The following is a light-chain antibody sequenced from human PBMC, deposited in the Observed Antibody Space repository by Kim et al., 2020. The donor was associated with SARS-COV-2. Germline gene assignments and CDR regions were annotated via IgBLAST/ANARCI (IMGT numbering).Light chain of an antibody. V-gene: IGLV2-8*01. J-gene: IGLJ2*01. CDR3: SSYAGSNNLV. CDR2: EVS. Sequence: GKSVPISCTGTRSDVGGYNYVSWYQQHPGKAPKRMIYEVSKRPSGVPDRFSGSKSGNTASLTVSGLQAEDEADYYCSSYAGSNNLVFGGGTQLTVL. CDR1: RSDVGGYNY.